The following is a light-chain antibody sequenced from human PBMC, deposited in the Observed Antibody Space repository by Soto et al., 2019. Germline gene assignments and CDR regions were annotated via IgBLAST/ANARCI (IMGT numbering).Light chain of an antibody. CDR1: QSVSSNY. V-gene: IGKV3-20*01. Sequence: EIVLTQSPGPLSLSPGQRATLSCRASQSVSSNYLDWYQQKPGQAPRLLIYGASNRATGIPDRFSGSGSGTDFTLTISRLEPEDCAVYYCQQYGSSPYTFGQGTKLEIK. CDR2: GAS. CDR3: QQYGSSPYT. J-gene: IGKJ2*01.